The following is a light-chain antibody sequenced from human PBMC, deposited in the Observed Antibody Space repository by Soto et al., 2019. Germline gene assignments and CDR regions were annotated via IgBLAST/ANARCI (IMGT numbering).Light chain of an antibody. CDR3: QQSYSTPWT. Sequence: DIQMTQSPSSLSASVGDRVTITCRASQSISSYLNWYQQKPGEAPKLLIYAASSLQSGVPSRFSGSGSGTDFTLTISILQPEDFATYYCQQSYSTPWTFGQGTKVDIK. CDR2: AAS. V-gene: IGKV1-39*01. J-gene: IGKJ1*01. CDR1: QSISSY.